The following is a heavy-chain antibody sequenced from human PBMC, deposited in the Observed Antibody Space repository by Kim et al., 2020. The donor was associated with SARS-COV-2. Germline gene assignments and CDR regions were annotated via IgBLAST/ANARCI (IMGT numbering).Heavy chain of an antibody. V-gene: IGHV4-59*13. J-gene: IGHJ4*02. D-gene: IGHD6-13*01. Sequence: SETLSLTCTVSGGSISSYYWSWIRQPPGKGLEWIGYIYYSGSTNYNPSLKSRVTISVDTSKNQFSLKLSSVTAADTAVYYCARDTSPLAAAGIDYWGQGTLVTVSS. CDR2: IYYSGST. CDR1: GGSISSYY. CDR3: ARDTSPLAAAGIDY.